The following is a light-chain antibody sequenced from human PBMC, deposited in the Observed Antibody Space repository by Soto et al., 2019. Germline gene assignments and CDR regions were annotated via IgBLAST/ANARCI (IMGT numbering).Light chain of an antibody. Sequence: EIVMTQSPATLSVSPGGRVTLSCRASQSVNNDLAWYQQKPGQAPRLLIYGASTRATGIPARFSGSGSGTEFTLTISSLQSEDFAVYYCQQYNKWPPRTFGGGTKVDIK. CDR3: QQYNKWPPRT. CDR2: GAS. CDR1: QSVNND. J-gene: IGKJ4*01. V-gene: IGKV3-15*01.